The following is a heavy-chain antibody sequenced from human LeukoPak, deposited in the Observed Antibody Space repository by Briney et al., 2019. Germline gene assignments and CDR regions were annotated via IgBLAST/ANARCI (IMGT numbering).Heavy chain of an antibody. Sequence: SVPLSLTCAVYGGSFSGYYWSWIRQPPGKGLEWIGEINHGGSTNYNPSLKSRVTMSVDTSKNQFSLKLSSVTAADTAVYYCARGSSADYWGQGTLVTVSS. CDR2: INHGGST. CDR3: ARGSSADY. CDR1: GGSFSGYY. V-gene: IGHV4-34*01. J-gene: IGHJ4*02. D-gene: IGHD6-6*01.